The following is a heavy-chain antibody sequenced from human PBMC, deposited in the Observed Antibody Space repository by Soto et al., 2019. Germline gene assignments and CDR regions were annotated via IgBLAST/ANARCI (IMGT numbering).Heavy chain of an antibody. CDR1: GDSVSSNIAA. D-gene: IGHD6-19*01. J-gene: IGHJ4*02. CDR2: TYYRSQWYN. Sequence: SQTLSLTCAISGDSVSSNIAAWSWIGQSPSRGLEWLGRTYYRSQWYNDYAVSVKSRITINADTSKNQFSLQLNSVTPEDTAVYYCARDTPPSSGWYYFDSWGQGTLVTVSS. CDR3: ARDTPPSSGWYYFDS. V-gene: IGHV6-1*01.